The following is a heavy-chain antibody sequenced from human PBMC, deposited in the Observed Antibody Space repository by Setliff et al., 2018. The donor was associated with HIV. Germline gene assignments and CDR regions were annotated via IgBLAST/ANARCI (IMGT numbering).Heavy chain of an antibody. Sequence: SETLSLTCTISGGSISSDSYYWGWIRQPPGKGLEWIGSIYYSGSTYYNPSLKSRVSISVDTSKNHFSLKLSSVTAADTAVYYCARARATETTFHYFDYYMDVWGKGTTVTVSS. CDR3: ARARATETTFHYFDYYMDV. CDR1: GGSISSDSYY. V-gene: IGHV4-39*02. J-gene: IGHJ6*03. CDR2: IYYSGST. D-gene: IGHD4-4*01.